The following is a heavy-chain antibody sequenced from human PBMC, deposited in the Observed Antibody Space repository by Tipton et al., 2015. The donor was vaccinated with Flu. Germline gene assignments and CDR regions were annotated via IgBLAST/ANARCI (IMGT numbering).Heavy chain of an antibody. Sequence: CAASGFTFSSYAMSWVRQAPGKGLEWVSAISGSGGSTYYADSVKGRFTISRDNSKNTLYLQMNSLRAEDTAVYYCAKDPGLGAALYYFDYWGQGTLVTASS. CDR2: ISGSGGST. V-gene: IGHV3-23*01. CDR3: AKDPGLGAALYYFDY. D-gene: IGHD3-16*01. J-gene: IGHJ4*02. CDR1: GFTFSSYA.